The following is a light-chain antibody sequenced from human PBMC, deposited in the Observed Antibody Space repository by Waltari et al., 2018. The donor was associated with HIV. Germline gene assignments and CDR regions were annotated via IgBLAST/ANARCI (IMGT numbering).Light chain of an antibody. CDR2: MNN. V-gene: IGLV1-47*01. J-gene: IGLJ3*02. CDR3: AAWDDSLSGPV. CDR1: GSHLGRHS. Sequence: QSVLTQPPSASGPPGPSVTIPCSGTGSHLGRHSLYWYPHLPGTTPKLLIYMNNQRPSGVPDRFSGSKSGTSASLAISGLRSGDEADYYCAAWDDSLSGPVFGGGTKVTVL.